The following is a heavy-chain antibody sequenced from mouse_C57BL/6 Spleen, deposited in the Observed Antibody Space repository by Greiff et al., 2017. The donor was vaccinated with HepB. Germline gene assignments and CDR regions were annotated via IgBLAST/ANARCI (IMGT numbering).Heavy chain of an antibody. V-gene: IGHV1-52*01. CDR1: GYTFTSYW. D-gene: IGHD2-2*01. CDR3: GRGGGYGGFAY. CDR2: IDPSDSET. Sequence: VQLQQSGAELVRPGSSVKLSCKASGYTFTSYWMHWVKQRPIQGLEWIGNIDPSDSETHYNQKFKDKATLTVDKSSSTAYMQLSSLTSEDSAVYDCGRGGGYGGFAYWGQGTLVTVSA. J-gene: IGHJ3*01.